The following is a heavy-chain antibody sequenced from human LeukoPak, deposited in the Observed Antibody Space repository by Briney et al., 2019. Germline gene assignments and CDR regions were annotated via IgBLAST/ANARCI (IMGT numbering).Heavy chain of an antibody. CDR1: GGSISSGGYY. CDR2: IYYSGST. V-gene: IGHV4-31*03. CDR3: ARAHYYDSSGYTNWFDP. Sequence: SQTLSLTCTVSGGSISSGGYYWSWIRQHPGKGLEWIGYIYYSGSTCYNPSLKSRVTISVDTSKNQFSLKLSSVTAADTAVYYCARAHYYDSSGYTNWFDPWGQGTLVTVSS. J-gene: IGHJ5*02. D-gene: IGHD3-22*01.